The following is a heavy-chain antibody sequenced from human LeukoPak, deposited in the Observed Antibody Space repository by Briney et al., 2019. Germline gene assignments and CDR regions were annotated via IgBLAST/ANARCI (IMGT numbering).Heavy chain of an antibody. D-gene: IGHD3-3*01. CDR1: GGTFSTSA. V-gene: IGHV1-18*01. CDR3: ARVGWSPPDYYYGMDV. J-gene: IGHJ6*02. CDR2: ISAYNGNT. Sequence: ASVKVSCKTSGGTFSTSAISWVRRAPGQGLEWMGWISAYNGNTNYAQKLQGRVTMTTDTSTSTAYMELRSLRSDDTAVYYCARVGWSPPDYYYGMDVWGQGTTVTVSS.